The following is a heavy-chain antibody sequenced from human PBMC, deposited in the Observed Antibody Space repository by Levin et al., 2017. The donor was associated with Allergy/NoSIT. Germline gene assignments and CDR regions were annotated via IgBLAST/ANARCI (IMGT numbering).Heavy chain of an antibody. Sequence: GESLKISCAASGFTFSSYVMTWVRQGPGKGLEWVSTISGSGGSTYYADSVKGRFTISRDNSKDTLYLQMNSLRAEDTAVYYCAKDRITMSDHWGQGTLVTVSS. CDR3: AKDRITMSDH. D-gene: IGHD3-22*01. CDR1: GFTFSSYV. V-gene: IGHV3-23*01. CDR2: ISGSGGST. J-gene: IGHJ4*02.